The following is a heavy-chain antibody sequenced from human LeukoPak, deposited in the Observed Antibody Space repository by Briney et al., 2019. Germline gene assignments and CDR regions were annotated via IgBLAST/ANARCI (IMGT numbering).Heavy chain of an antibody. CDR1: GGYISRSSYY. D-gene: IGHD3-9*01. Sequence: PSETLSLTCTVSGGYISRSSYYWGWIRQPPGKGLEWIGSMYYSGSAYYNPSLKSRVTISVDTSKNQFSLKLSSVTAADTAVYCCTRHFADILTSNDAFDIWGQGTMLTVSS. CDR2: MYYSGSA. V-gene: IGHV4-39*01. J-gene: IGHJ3*02. CDR3: TRHFADILTSNDAFDI.